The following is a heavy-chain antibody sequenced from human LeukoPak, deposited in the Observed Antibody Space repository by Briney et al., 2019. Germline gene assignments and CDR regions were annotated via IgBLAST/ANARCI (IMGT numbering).Heavy chain of an antibody. Sequence: SGPGLVKPSQTLLLTCAISGDSVSSNYFAWNWIRQSPSRGLEWLGRTYYRSTWYNDYAVSVRGRITVNPDTSKNQFSLHLNSVTPEDTAVYYCARRLTQYDCFDPWGQGILVTVSS. CDR2: TYYRSTWYN. V-gene: IGHV6-1*01. D-gene: IGHD2-2*01. J-gene: IGHJ5*02. CDR3: ARRLTQYDCFDP. CDR1: GDSVSSNYFA.